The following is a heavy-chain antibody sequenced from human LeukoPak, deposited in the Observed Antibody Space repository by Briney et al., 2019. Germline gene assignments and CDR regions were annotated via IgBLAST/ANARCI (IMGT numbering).Heavy chain of an antibody. V-gene: IGHV4-61*02. D-gene: IGHD5-24*01. CDR3: ARGDSYKDFDY. CDR1: GGSISSGSYY. Sequence: SETLSLTCTVSGGSISSGSYYWSWIRQPAGKGLEWIGRIYTSGSTNYNPSLKSRVTISVDTSKNQFSLKLSSVTAADTAVSYCARGDSYKDFDYWCQGTLVTVSS. CDR2: IYTSGST. J-gene: IGHJ4*02.